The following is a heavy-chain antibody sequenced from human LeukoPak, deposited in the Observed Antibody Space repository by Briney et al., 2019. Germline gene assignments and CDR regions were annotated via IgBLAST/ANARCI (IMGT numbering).Heavy chain of an antibody. D-gene: IGHD1-1*01. CDR2: IWYDGSNK. V-gene: IGHV3-33*01. CDR1: GFTFSSYG. Sequence: AGGSLRLSCAASGFTFSSYGMHWVRQAPGKGLEWVAVIWYDGSNKYYADSVKGRFTISRDNSKNTLYLQMNSLRAEDTAVYYCAREEGEHDDRNWFDPWGQGTLVTVSS. CDR3: AREEGEHDDRNWFDP. J-gene: IGHJ5*02.